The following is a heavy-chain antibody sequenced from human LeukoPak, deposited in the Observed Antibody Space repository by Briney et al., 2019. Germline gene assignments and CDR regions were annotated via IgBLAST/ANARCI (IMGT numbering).Heavy chain of an antibody. Sequence: PGGSLRLSCAASGFTVSNNYMSWVRQAPGKGLEWGSVIYSGGSTYYTDSVKGRFTISRDNSKNTLFLQMNSLRAEDTAVYYCAKDTRLYSGSGSYFLDFWGQGTLVTVSS. J-gene: IGHJ4*02. CDR3: AKDTRLYSGSGSYFLDF. CDR1: GFTVSNNY. CDR2: IYSGGST. D-gene: IGHD3-10*01. V-gene: IGHV3-53*01.